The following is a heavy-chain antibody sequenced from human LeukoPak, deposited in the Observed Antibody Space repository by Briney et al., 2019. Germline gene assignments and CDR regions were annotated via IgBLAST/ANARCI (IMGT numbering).Heavy chain of an antibody. Sequence: GGSLRLSCAASGFTFSSYAMTWVRQAPGKGLEWVSTIRGSGGSTYYTDSVKGRFTISRDNSKNTLFLQMNSLRAEDTAVYYCAKDSVAGNLGYFDYWGQGTLVTVSS. CDR3: AKDSVAGNLGYFDY. CDR1: GFTFSSYA. V-gene: IGHV3-23*01. D-gene: IGHD6-19*01. CDR2: IRGSGGST. J-gene: IGHJ4*02.